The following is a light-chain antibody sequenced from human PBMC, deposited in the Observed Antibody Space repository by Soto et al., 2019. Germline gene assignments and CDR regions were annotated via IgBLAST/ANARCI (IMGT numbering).Light chain of an antibody. Sequence: QSVLTQPPSVSGAPGQRVTISCTGSSSNIGAGYDVHWYQRLPGTAPKLLIYGNWNRPSGVPDRFSASKSGTSASLAITGLQAEDEADYYCQSYDISLSGSVVFGGGTQLTVL. CDR2: GNW. CDR3: QSYDISLSGSVV. V-gene: IGLV1-40*01. J-gene: IGLJ2*01. CDR1: SSNIGAGYD.